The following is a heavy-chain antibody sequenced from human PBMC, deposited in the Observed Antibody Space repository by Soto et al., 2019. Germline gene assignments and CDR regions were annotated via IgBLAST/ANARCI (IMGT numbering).Heavy chain of an antibody. CDR3: ARAKPLSSGSYYVRAFGYFDY. J-gene: IGHJ4*02. CDR2: IYYSGST. D-gene: IGHD3-10*01. CDR1: GGSISSYY. V-gene: IGHV4-59*01. Sequence: PSETLSLTCTVSGGSISSYYWSWIRQPPGKGLEWIGYIYYSGSTNYNPSLKSRVTISVDTSKNQFSLKLSSVTAADTAVYYCARAKPLSSGSYYVRAFGYFDYWGQGTLVTVSS.